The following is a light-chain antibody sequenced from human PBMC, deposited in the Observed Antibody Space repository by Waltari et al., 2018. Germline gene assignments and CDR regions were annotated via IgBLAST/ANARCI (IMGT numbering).Light chain of an antibody. Sequence: DIQMTQSPSSLSASIGDRVTITCRASQTINSCLNWYQQKPGKAPNLLIYAASNLQSGVPSRFSGSGSGTDFTLTINSLQPEDFATFYCQQSYSSPRTFGQGTKVEIK. CDR2: AAS. V-gene: IGKV1-39*01. J-gene: IGKJ1*01. CDR3: QQSYSSPRT. CDR1: QTINSC.